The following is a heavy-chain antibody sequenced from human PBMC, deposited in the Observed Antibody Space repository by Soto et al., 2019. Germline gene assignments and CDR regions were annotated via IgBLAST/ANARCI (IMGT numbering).Heavy chain of an antibody. CDR1: GFTFSSYS. CDR3: ARWNGYADY. J-gene: IGHJ4*02. Sequence: EVQLLESGGALVQPGGSLRLSCAGSGFTFSSYSFAWVRQAPGKGLEWFSGISDSGSNTFFKDSVKGRFTISRDNSKNMLFLQMNSLRVEDTATYYWARWNGYADYWGQGTLVTVSS. CDR2: ISDSGSNT. D-gene: IGHD5-12*01. V-gene: IGHV3-23*01.